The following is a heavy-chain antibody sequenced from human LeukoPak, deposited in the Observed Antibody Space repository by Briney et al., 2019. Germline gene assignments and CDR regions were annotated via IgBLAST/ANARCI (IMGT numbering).Heavy chain of an antibody. J-gene: IGHJ5*02. CDR2: IYYSGST. CDR3: ARGPMTTVTTPWFDP. D-gene: IGHD4-17*01. Sequence: SETLSLTCTVSGGSISSGGYYWSWIRQHPGKGLEWIGYIYYSGSTYYNPSLKSRVTISVDTSKNQFSLKLSSVTAADTAVYYCARGPMTTVTTPWFDPWGQGTLVTVSS. CDR1: GGSISSGGYY. V-gene: IGHV4-31*03.